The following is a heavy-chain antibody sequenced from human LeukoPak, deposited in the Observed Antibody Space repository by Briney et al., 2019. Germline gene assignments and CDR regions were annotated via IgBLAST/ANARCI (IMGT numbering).Heavy chain of an antibody. CDR3: ARGSAVAGTTVFDY. CDR1: GGSISSYY. D-gene: IGHD6-19*01. Sequence: SETLSLTCTVSGGSISSYYWTWIRQPAGKGLEWIGRIYSSGITNYNPSLKSRVTMSVDASKNQFSLKLTSVTAADTAVYYCARGSAVAGTTVFDYWGQGTLVTVSS. V-gene: IGHV4-4*07. J-gene: IGHJ4*02. CDR2: IYSSGIT.